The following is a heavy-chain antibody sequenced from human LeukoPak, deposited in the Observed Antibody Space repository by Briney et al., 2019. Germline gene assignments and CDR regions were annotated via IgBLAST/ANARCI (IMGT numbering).Heavy chain of an antibody. CDR2: ISAYNGNT. Sequence: ASVKVSCKASGYTFTSYGISWVRQAPGQGLEWMGWISAYNGNTNYAQKLQGRVTMTTDTSTSTAYMELRSLRSDDAAVYYCARLRITMVRGVIITNWFDPWGQGTLVTVSS. CDR1: GYTFTSYG. J-gene: IGHJ5*02. CDR3: ARLRITMVRGVIITNWFDP. V-gene: IGHV1-18*01. D-gene: IGHD3-10*01.